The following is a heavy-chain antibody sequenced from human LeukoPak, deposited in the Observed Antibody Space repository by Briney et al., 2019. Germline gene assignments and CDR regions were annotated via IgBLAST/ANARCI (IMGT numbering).Heavy chain of an antibody. CDR2: ISYDGSNK. CDR3: ANSLYKYSGYAEGMDV. Sequence: GGSLRLSCAASGFTFSSYAMHWVRQAPGKGLEWVAVISYDGSNKYYADSVKGRFTISRDNSKNTLYLQMNSLRAEDTALYYCANSLYKYSGYAEGMDVWGQGTTVTVSS. D-gene: IGHD5-12*01. V-gene: IGHV3-30-3*01. J-gene: IGHJ6*02. CDR1: GFTFSSYA.